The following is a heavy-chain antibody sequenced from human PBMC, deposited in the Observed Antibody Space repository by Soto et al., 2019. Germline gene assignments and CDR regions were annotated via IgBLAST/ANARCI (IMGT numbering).Heavy chain of an antibody. D-gene: IGHD4-17*01. Sequence: GGSLRLSCVASGLTVSGKKYMACVRQAPGKGPEWLSGVYDLDGTYYADSVRGRFTTSRDNAKGSLALHMNSLRAEDTGVYFCAREAAYGVWFAGGYFDLWGQGTQVTVSS. J-gene: IGHJ4*02. V-gene: IGHV3-66*01. CDR3: AREAAYGVWFAGGYFDL. CDR2: VYDLDGT. CDR1: GLTVSGKKY.